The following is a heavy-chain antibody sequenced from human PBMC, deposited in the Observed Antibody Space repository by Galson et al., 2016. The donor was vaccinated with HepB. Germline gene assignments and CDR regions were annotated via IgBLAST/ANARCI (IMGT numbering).Heavy chain of an antibody. CDR1: GYTFTTYG. J-gene: IGHJ6*02. CDR2: ISGYNGNT. Sequence: SVKVSCKAPGYTFTTYGISWVRQAPGQGLEWMGWISGYNGNTNYAQKLQGRVTMTTDTSTSSAYMELRSLRSDDTAVYYCARVPSLVTTGYYGMDVWGQGTTVIVSS. D-gene: IGHD4-17*01. V-gene: IGHV1-18*01. CDR3: ARVPSLVTTGYYGMDV.